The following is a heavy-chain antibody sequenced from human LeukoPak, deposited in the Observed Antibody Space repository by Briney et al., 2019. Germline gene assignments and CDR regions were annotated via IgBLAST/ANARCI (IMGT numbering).Heavy chain of an antibody. V-gene: IGHV4-59*08. CDR3: ARRKAKTPNYFDY. CDR1: GDSINDYY. CDR2: IYYSGNT. Sequence: PSETLSLTCTVSGDSINDYYWTWLRQPPGKGLEWFGYIYYSGNTNYNPSLKSRVTISLDTSKNQFSLKLTSVTAADTAMYYCARRKAKTPNYFDYWGQGALVTVSS. J-gene: IGHJ4*02.